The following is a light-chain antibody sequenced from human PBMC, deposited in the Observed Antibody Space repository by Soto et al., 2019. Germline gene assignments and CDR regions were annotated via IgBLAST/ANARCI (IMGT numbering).Light chain of an antibody. CDR3: SSYTSSSTVV. V-gene: IGLV2-14*01. Sequence: QSVLTQPASVSGSPGQSMTISCTGTSSDVGGYNYVSWYQQHPGKAPKLMIYDVSNRPSGVSNLFSGSKSGNTASLTISGIQAEDEADYYCSSYTSSSTVVFGGGTKLTVL. CDR2: DVS. CDR1: SSDVGGYNY. J-gene: IGLJ2*01.